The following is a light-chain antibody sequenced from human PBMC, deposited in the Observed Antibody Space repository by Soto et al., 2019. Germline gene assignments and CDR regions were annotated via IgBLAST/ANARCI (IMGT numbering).Light chain of an antibody. Sequence: QLVLTQPPSASGTTGQRVTIYCSGSSSNIETNLVHWYQHLPGASPRLLIYNNDQRPSGVPDRFSASKSGTSASLAISGLRSEDEADYYCTATDDRLTGPVFGGGTKVTVL. CDR1: SSNIETNL. CDR3: TATDDRLTGPV. V-gene: IGLV1-47*02. CDR2: NND. J-gene: IGLJ2*01.